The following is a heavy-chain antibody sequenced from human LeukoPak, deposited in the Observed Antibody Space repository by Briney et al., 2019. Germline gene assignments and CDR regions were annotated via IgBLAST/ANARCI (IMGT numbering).Heavy chain of an antibody. D-gene: IGHD3-16*01. CDR3: ARDKASVWRPFDY. CDR1: GFTFSSYA. J-gene: IGHJ4*02. Sequence: GGSLRLSCAASGFTFSSYAMNWVRPAPGKGLEWVSSISSSSSYIYYADSVKGRFTISRDNAKNSLYLQMNSLRAEDTAVYYCARDKASVWRPFDYWGQGTLVTVSS. V-gene: IGHV3-21*01. CDR2: ISSSSSYI.